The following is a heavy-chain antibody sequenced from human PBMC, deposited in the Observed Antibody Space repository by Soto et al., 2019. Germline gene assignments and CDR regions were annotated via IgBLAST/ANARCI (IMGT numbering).Heavy chain of an antibody. J-gene: IGHJ5*02. D-gene: IGHD3-10*01. V-gene: IGHV4-31*03. CDR3: ARDRFFGGSGSYYSWRMFDP. CDR2: IYYSGST. Sequence: QVQLQESGPGLVKPSQTLSLTCTVSGGSISSGGYYWSWIRQHPGKGLEWIGYIYYSGSTYYNPSLKSRVTISVDTSKNQFSLKLSSVTAADTAVYYCARDRFFGGSGSYYSWRMFDPWGQGTLVTVSS. CDR1: GGSISSGGYY.